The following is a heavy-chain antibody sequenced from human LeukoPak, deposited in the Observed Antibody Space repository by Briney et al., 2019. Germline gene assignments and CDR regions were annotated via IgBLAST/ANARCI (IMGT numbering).Heavy chain of an antibody. CDR2: ISSDSSKI. V-gene: IGHV3-30*18. Sequence: PGRSLRLSCAASGFTFRNYGMNWVRQAPGKGLEWVAVISSDSSKIYYADSVKDRFTISRDNSENAAFLQMNSLRVEDTAVYYCAKSRGPSYDHFLDSWGQGTLVTVSS. D-gene: IGHD3-10*01. CDR1: GFTFRNYG. J-gene: IGHJ4*02. CDR3: AKSRGPSYDHFLDS.